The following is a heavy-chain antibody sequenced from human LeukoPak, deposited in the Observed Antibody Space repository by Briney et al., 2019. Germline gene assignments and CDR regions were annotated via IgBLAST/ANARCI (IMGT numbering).Heavy chain of an antibody. CDR2: IYYSGST. CDR1: GGSISSHY. Sequence: SETLSLTCTVSGGSISSHYWSWIWQPPGKGLEWIGYIYYSGSTNYNPSLKSRVTISVDTSKNQFSLKLSSVTAADTAVYYCARASLTYYDFWSTPLDYWGQGTLVTVSP. J-gene: IGHJ4*02. CDR3: ARASLTYYDFWSTPLDY. D-gene: IGHD3-3*01. V-gene: IGHV4-59*11.